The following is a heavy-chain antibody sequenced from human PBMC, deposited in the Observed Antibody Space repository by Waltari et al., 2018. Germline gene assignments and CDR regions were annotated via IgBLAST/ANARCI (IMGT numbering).Heavy chain of an antibody. V-gene: IGHV3-23*04. J-gene: IGHJ4*02. CDR2: ISGSGGST. D-gene: IGHD1-26*01. Sequence: EVQLVESGGGLVQPGGSLRLSCAASGFTFSSYAMSWVRQAPGKGRWWGSAISGSGGSTDYADSVKGRFTSSRDNSKNTLYLQMNSLRAEDTAVYYCAKEKPPGSYLVDYWGQGTLVTVSS. CDR3: AKEKPPGSYLVDY. CDR1: GFTFSSYA.